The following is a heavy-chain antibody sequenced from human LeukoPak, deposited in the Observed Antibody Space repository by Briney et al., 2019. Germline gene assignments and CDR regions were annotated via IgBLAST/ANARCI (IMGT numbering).Heavy chain of an antibody. CDR1: GGTFSSYA. Sequence: ASVKVSCKASGGTFSSYAISWVRQAPGQGLEWMGRIIPIFGTANYAQKFQGRVTITADESTSTAYMELSSLRSEDTAVYYCARGYSSSPPRWAFDYWGQGTLVTVSS. CDR2: IIPIFGTA. D-gene: IGHD6-13*01. CDR3: ARGYSSSPPRWAFDY. J-gene: IGHJ4*02. V-gene: IGHV1-69*13.